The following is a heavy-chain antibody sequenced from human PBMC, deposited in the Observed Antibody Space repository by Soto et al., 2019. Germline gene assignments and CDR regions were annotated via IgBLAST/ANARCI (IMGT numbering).Heavy chain of an antibody. J-gene: IGHJ3*02. CDR2: IYYSGST. CDR3: ARDRDGGTFDI. CDR1: GGSISSSGYY. Sequence: QVQLQESGPGLVKPSQTLSLTCTVSGGSISSSGYYWSWIRQHPGKGLEWIGYIYYSGSTYYNPSLKSRVTISVDTSKNQFSLKLSSMTAADTAVYYCARDRDGGTFDIWGQGTMVTVSS. V-gene: IGHV4-31*03. D-gene: IGHD3-16*01.